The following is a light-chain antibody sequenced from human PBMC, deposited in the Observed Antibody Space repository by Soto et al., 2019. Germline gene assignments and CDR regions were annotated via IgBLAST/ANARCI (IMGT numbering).Light chain of an antibody. V-gene: IGLV8-61*01. Sequence: QTVVTQEPSFSVSPGTTVTLTCGLTSGSVSTNNFPSWYQQTPGQAPRTLIYSTNTRSSGVPDRFSGSILGNKAALTISGAQADDECDYYCVLYMGSGIWVFGGGTKLTVL. J-gene: IGLJ3*02. CDR2: STN. CDR1: SGSVSTNNF. CDR3: VLYMGSGIWV.